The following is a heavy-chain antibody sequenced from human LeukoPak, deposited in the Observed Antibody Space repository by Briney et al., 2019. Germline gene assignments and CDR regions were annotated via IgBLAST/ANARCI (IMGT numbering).Heavy chain of an antibody. D-gene: IGHD2-21*02. CDR3: ARNGAYCGGDCYSSLALGN. CDR2: IYYSGST. CDR1: GGSISSSSYY. J-gene: IGHJ4*02. Sequence: PSETLSLTCTVSGGSISSSSYYWGWIRQPPGKGLEWIGSIYYSGSTYYNPSLKSRVTISVDTSKNQFSLKLSSVTAADTAVYYCARNGAYCGGDCYSSLALGNWGQGTLVSVSS. V-gene: IGHV4-39*01.